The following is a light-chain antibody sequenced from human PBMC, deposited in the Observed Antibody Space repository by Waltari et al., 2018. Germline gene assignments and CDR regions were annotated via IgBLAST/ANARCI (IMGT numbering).Light chain of an antibody. CDR2: AVS. CDR1: SSDVGSYNL. Sequence: QSALTQPASVSGSPGQSITISCTGTSSDVGSYNLVSWYQQHPGKAPKLMIYAVSKRPSGVSNRFSGSKSGNTASLTISGLQAEDEADYYCCSYAGFTTFVVFGGGTKLTVL. V-gene: IGLV2-23*02. CDR3: CSYAGFTTFVV. J-gene: IGLJ2*01.